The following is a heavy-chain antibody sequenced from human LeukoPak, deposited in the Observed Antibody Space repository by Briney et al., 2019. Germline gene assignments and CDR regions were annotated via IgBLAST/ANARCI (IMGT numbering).Heavy chain of an antibody. Sequence: GGSLTLSCAAAGFTFSSYAMSWVRQAPGKGLEWVSAISGSGGSTYYADSVKGRFTISRDNSKNTLYLQMNSLRAEDTAVYYCAKAGDYYGSGSYYRAIDYWGQGTLVTVSS. J-gene: IGHJ4*02. CDR3: AKAGDYYGSGSYYRAIDY. V-gene: IGHV3-23*01. D-gene: IGHD3-10*01. CDR1: GFTFSSYA. CDR2: ISGSGGST.